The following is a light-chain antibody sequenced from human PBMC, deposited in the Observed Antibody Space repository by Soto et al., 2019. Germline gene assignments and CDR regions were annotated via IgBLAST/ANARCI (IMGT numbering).Light chain of an antibody. CDR3: MQALTTPIT. Sequence: DIVMTQSPLSLPVTPGEPASISCRSSQSLMHSNGYNYLDWYLQKPGQSPQLLIYLGSNRASGVPARFSGSGSGTDFTLKISRVEAEDVGVYYCMQALTTPITFGQGTRLEIK. CDR2: LGS. J-gene: IGKJ5*01. CDR1: QSLMHSNGYNY. V-gene: IGKV2-28*01.